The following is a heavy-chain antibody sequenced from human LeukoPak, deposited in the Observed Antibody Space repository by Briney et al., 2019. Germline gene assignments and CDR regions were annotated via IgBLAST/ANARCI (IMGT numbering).Heavy chain of an antibody. CDR3: ARVVWNTMVRGVFDY. V-gene: IGHV4-30-4*07. D-gene: IGHD3-10*01. Sequence: PSETLSLTCAVSGGSISSGGYSWSWIRQPPGKGLEWIGYIYYSGSTYYNPSLKSRVTISVDTSKNQFSLKLSSVTAADTAVYYCARVVWNTMVRGVFDYWGQGTLVTVSS. CDR2: IYYSGST. CDR1: GGSISSGGYS. J-gene: IGHJ4*02.